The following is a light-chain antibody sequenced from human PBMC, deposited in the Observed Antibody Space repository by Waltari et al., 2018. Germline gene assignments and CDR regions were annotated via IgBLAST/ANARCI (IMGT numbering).Light chain of an antibody. V-gene: IGKV3-11*01. J-gene: IGKJ1*01. CDR1: QRVADY. CDR2: GAS. Sequence: EIVLTQSPVTLSLSAGERATLSCRASQRVADYVVWYQQRAGQAPRRRIDGASNRAAGIPDRISGRGSGTDFTLTISSLEPEDFAVYCCQQRSKWPGTFGQGTKVEIK. CDR3: QQRSKWPGT.